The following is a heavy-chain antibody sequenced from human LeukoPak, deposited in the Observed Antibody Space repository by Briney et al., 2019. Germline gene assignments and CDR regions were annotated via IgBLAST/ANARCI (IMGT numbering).Heavy chain of an antibody. CDR3: ARTHYDILTGYYSPFDY. CDR2: IYYRGST. CDR1: GGSISIYY. J-gene: IGHJ4*02. Sequence: SGTLSLTCTVSGGSISIYYWSWVRQPPERGLEWIGYIYYRGSTNYNPSLKSRVTISVDTSKNQFSLKLSSVTAADTAVYYCARTHYDILTGYYSPFDYWGQGTLVTVSS. V-gene: IGHV4-59*01. D-gene: IGHD3-9*01.